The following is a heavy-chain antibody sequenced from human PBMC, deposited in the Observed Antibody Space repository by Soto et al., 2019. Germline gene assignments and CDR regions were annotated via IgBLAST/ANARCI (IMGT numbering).Heavy chain of an antibody. V-gene: IGHV4-59*01. CDR3: ARGEDIVVVVAAMEGSFGAFDI. D-gene: IGHD2-15*01. CDR2: IYYSGST. J-gene: IGHJ3*02. CDR1: GGSISSYY. Sequence: SETLSLTCTVSGGSISSYYWSWIRQPPGKGLERIGYIYYSGSTNYNPSLKSRVTISVDTSKNQFSLKLSSVTAADTAVYYCARGEDIVVVVAAMEGSFGAFDIWGQGTMVTVSS.